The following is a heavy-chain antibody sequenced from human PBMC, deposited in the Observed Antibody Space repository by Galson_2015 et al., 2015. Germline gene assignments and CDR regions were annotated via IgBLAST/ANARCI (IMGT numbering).Heavy chain of an antibody. V-gene: IGHV1-46*01. CDR3: AREALGYCSSTSCYAVDV. Sequence: KFQGRVTMTRDTSTSTVYMELSSLRSEDTAVYYCAREALGYCSSTSCYAVDVWGQGTTVTVSS. J-gene: IGHJ6*02. D-gene: IGHD2-2*01.